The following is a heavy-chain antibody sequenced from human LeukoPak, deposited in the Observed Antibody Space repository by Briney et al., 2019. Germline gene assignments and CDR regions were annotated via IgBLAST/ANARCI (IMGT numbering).Heavy chain of an antibody. J-gene: IGHJ3*02. D-gene: IGHD6-13*01. CDR3: ASAKLSAYSSSWSYAFDI. V-gene: IGHV1-18*01. CDR1: GYTFTSYG. CDR2: ISAYNGNT. Sequence: ASVKVSCKASGYTFTSYGISWVRQAPGQGLERMGWISAYNGNTNYAQKLQGRVTMTTDTSTSTAYMELRSLRSDDTAVYYCASAKLSAYSSSWSYAFDIWGQGTMVTVSS.